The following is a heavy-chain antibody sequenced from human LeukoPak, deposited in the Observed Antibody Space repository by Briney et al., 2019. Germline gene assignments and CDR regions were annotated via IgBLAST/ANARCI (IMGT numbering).Heavy chain of an antibody. CDR3: VRDSLTSGYYFY. CDR1: GGTFSSYT. J-gene: IGHJ4*02. V-gene: IGHV1-69*04. Sequence: SVKVSCKASGGTFSSYTINWVRQAPGQGLEWMGRIIPFFAIVNHAQNFRGRVTITADKSTSTAYMELSSLRSEDTAVYYCVRDSLTSGYYFYWGQGTLVTVSS. D-gene: IGHD3-22*01. CDR2: IIPFFAIV.